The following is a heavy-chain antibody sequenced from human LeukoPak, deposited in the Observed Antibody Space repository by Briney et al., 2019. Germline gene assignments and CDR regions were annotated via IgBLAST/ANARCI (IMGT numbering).Heavy chain of an antibody. D-gene: IGHD2-15*01. Sequence: GGSLRLSCAASGFTFASYALSWVRQAPGKGLEWVSAISGSGGSTYYSDSVRGRFTISRDDFKRTLFLQMNSLRAEDTAVYYCAKDPRYCSGGSCYIYFYYYMDVWGKGTTVTVSS. V-gene: IGHV3-23*01. CDR3: AKDPRYCSGGSCYIYFYYYMDV. CDR2: ISGSGGST. CDR1: GFTFASYA. J-gene: IGHJ6*03.